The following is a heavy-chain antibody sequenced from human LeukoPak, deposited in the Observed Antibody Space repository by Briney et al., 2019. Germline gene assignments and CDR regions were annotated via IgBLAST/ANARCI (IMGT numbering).Heavy chain of an antibody. CDR3: SGDLSPIVGAFDF. J-gene: IGHJ4*02. Sequence: SLRLSCTASGFTFGEYGMSWVRQAPGKGLEWVGFIRSKEHGGTPEYAASVKGRFSISRDDSKSIAYLQMNSLKTEDTGVYYCSGDLSPIVGAFDFWGQGTLVTVSS. CDR1: GFTFGEYG. V-gene: IGHV3-49*04. D-gene: IGHD1-26*01. CDR2: IRSKEHGGTP.